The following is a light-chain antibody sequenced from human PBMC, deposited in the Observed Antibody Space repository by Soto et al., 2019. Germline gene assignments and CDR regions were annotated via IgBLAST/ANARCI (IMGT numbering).Light chain of an antibody. Sequence: ESVLAQSTGTLSFSPGDRATLSCRASQSVSSSYLAWYQQKPGQAPRLLIYDASSRATGIPDRFSGSGSGTDFTLIISRLEPEDFAVYYCQQYGRSPWTFGQGTGGYQ. CDR3: QQYGRSPWT. CDR2: DAS. CDR1: QSVSSSY. J-gene: IGKJ1*01. V-gene: IGKV3-20*01.